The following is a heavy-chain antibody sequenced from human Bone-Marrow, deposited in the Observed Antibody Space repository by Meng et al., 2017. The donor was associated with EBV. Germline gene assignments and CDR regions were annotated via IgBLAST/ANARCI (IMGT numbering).Heavy chain of an antibody. V-gene: IGHV3-11*01. D-gene: IGHD5-12*01. J-gene: IGHJ4*02. CDR2: ISSSGSTM. Sequence: QVHLVRSGGGSVQPGGSLRLSCAASGFTFSDYYMSWIRQAPGKGLEWVSYISSSGSTMYYADSVKGRFTISRDNAKNSLYLQMNSLRADDTAVYYCARAFRSGYDYYWGQGTPVTVSS. CDR1: GFTFSDYY. CDR3: ARAFRSGYDYY.